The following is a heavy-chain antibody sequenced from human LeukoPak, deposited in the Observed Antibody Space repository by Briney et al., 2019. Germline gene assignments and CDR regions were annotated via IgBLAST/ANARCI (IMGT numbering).Heavy chain of an antibody. CDR1: GYTFTGYY. V-gene: IGHV1-2*02. D-gene: IGHD6-19*01. CDR2: INPNSGGT. Sequence: ASVKVSCKASGYTFTGYYMHWVRQAPGQGLEWMGWINPNSGGTNYAQKFQGRVTMTRDTSISTAYMELSRLRSDDTAVYYCARDGEWLVGGLGYWGQGTLVTVSP. J-gene: IGHJ4*02. CDR3: ARDGEWLVGGLGY.